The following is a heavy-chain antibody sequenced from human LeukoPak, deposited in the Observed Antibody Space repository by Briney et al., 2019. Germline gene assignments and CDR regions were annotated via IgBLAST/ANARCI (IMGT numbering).Heavy chain of an antibody. CDR3: ARGYDFWSGYYWNWFDP. CDR1: GGSFSGYY. D-gene: IGHD3-3*01. CDR2: INHSGST. J-gene: IGHJ5*02. V-gene: IGHV4-34*01. Sequence: SETLSLTCAVYGGSFSGYYWSWIRQPPGKGLERIGEINHSGSTNYNPSLKSRVTISVDTSKNQFSLKLSSVTAADTAVYYCARGYDFWSGYYWNWFDPWGQGTLVTVSS.